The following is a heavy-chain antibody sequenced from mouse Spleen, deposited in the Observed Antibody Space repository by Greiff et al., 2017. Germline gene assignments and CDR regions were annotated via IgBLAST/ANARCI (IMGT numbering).Heavy chain of an antibody. CDR2: ISDGGSYT. D-gene: IGHD2-4*01. CDR3: ARGWGYDYDEFAY. V-gene: IGHV5-4*02. Sequence: EVKLMESGGGLVKPGGSLKLSCAASGFTFSDYYMYWVRQTPEKRLEWVATISDGGSYTYYPDSVKGRFTISRDNAKNNLYLQMSSLKSEDTAMYYCARGWGYDYDEFAYWGQGTLVTVSA. CDR1: GFTFSDYY. J-gene: IGHJ3*01.